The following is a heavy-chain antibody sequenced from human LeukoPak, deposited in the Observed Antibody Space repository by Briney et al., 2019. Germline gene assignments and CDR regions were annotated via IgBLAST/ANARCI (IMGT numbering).Heavy chain of an antibody. CDR3: ARYYYYDSSGYSHLFDY. D-gene: IGHD3-22*01. Sequence: SQTLSLTCTVSGGSISSGDYYWSWSRQPPGKGLEWIGYIYYSGSTYYNPSLKSRVTISVDTSKNQFSLKLSSVTAADTAVYYCARYYYYDSSGYSHLFDYWGQGTLVTVSS. J-gene: IGHJ4*02. V-gene: IGHV4-30-4*08. CDR1: GGSISSGDYY. CDR2: IYYSGST.